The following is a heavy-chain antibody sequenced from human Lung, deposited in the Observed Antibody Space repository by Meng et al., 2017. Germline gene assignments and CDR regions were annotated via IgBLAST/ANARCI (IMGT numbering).Heavy chain of an antibody. CDR3: ARVYTAEVTSETAFDY. J-gene: IGHJ4*02. V-gene: IGHV3-7*01. D-gene: IGHD2-21*02. CDR2: IKEDGSKI. Sequence: GGSLRLSCAASGFTFSSYAMHWVRQAPEKGLEWLANIKEDGSKIYFVDSVKGRFTISRDNARNSLYLQMNSLRAEDTAVYFCARVYTAEVTSETAFDYWGQGTLVTVSS. CDR1: GFTFSSYA.